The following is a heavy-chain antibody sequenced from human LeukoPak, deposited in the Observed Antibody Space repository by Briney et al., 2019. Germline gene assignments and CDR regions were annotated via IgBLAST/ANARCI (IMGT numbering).Heavy chain of an antibody. D-gene: IGHD3-16*01. CDR2: ISSSSSYI. V-gene: IGHV3-21*01. J-gene: IGHJ6*04. CDR3: ARGGGVRDNYGMDV. CDR1: VFTLSSYS. Sequence: GGSLRLSCAASVFTLSSYSMNWVRQAPGEGLEWVSSISSSSSYIYYADPVKGRFTIYRDNAKNSLYLQMNSLRAEDTAVYYCARGGGVRDNYGMDVWGKGTTVTVSS.